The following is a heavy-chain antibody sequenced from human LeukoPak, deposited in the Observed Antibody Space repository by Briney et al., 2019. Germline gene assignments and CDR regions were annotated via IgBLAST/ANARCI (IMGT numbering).Heavy chain of an antibody. J-gene: IGHJ4*02. Sequence: GGSLRLSCSASGFTFSSYSMNWVRQAPGKGLEWVSSISSSSSYIYYADSVKGRFTISRDNAKNSLYLQMNSLRAEDTAVYYCAKPPRDGTYTFDYWGQGTLVTVSS. CDR3: AKPPRDGTYTFDY. V-gene: IGHV3-21*01. CDR2: ISSSSSYI. D-gene: IGHD1-26*01. CDR1: GFTFSSYS.